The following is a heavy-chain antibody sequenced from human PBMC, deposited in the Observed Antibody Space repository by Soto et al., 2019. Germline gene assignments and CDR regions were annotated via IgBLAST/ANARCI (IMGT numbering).Heavy chain of an antibody. Sequence: QVQLQESGPGLVQPSQTLSLTCSVSGDPVSSGAYYWTWVRQHPVKGLESIGYIYHTGSTYYNPSLQRRLTMSIDTSKNHFSLHLYSVTAADTAVYFCAAKLGTTHYFDFWGQGSLVAVSS. V-gene: IGHV4-31*03. CDR2: IYHTGST. J-gene: IGHJ4*02. D-gene: IGHD7-27*01. CDR1: GDPVSSGAYY. CDR3: AAKLGTTHYFDF.